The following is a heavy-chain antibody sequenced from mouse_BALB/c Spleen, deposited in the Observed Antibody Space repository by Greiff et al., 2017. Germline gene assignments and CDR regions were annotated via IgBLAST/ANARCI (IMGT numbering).Heavy chain of an antibody. D-gene: IGHD1-1*01. CDR2: INPSTGYT. V-gene: IGHV1-7*01. CDR1: GYTFTSYW. Sequence: VQLQQSGAELAKPGASVKMSCKASGYTFTSYWMHWVKQRPGQGLEWIGYINPSTGYTEYNQKFKDKATLTADTSSSTAYMQLSSMTSEDSAVYYCARSHYYDSRPWFAYWGQGTLVTVAA. CDR3: ARSHYYDSRPWFAY. J-gene: IGHJ3*01.